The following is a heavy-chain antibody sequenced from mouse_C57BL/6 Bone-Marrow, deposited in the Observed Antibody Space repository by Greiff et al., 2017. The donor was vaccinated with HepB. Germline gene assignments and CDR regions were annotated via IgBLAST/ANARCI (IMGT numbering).Heavy chain of an antibody. D-gene: IGHD1-1*01. Sequence: DVHLVESGGGLVKPGGSLKLSCAASGFTFSDYGMHWVRQAPEKGLEWVAYISSGSSTIYYADTVKGRFTISRDNAKNTLFLQMTSLRSEDTAMYYCARHGEFDYYGLPYYFDYWGQGTTLTVSS. CDR2: ISSGSSTI. V-gene: IGHV5-17*01. CDR3: ARHGEFDYYGLPYYFDY. CDR1: GFTFSDYG. J-gene: IGHJ2*01.